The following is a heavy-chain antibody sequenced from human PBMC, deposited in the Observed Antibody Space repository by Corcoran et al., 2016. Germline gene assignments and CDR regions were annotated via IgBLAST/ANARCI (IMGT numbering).Heavy chain of an antibody. Sequence: QVQLVQSGAEVKKPGSSVKVSCKASGGTFSSYAISWVRQAPGQGLEWMGGIIPIFGTANYAQKFQGRVTITADESTSTAYMELSSLRSEDTAGYYCARDPRSRGDCSSTSCYTEGNWFDPWGQGTLVTVSS. V-gene: IGHV1-69*01. J-gene: IGHJ5*02. CDR1: GGTFSSYA. CDR3: ARDPRSRGDCSSTSCYTEGNWFDP. D-gene: IGHD2-2*02. CDR2: IIPIFGTA.